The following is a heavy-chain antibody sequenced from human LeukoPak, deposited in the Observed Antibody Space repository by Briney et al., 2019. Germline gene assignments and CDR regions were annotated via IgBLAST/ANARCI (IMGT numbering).Heavy chain of an antibody. V-gene: IGHV3-48*03. Sequence: GGSLRLSCAASAFTFSSYGMNWVRQSPGKGLEWVSYISSSGSSKYYADSVKGRFTISRDNAKNSLFLQMNSLRAEDTAVYYCTRWMFSYYDKNAFDIWGQGTMVTVSS. CDR1: AFTFSSYG. J-gene: IGHJ3*02. CDR2: ISSSGSSK. D-gene: IGHD3-10*01. CDR3: TRWMFSYYDKNAFDI.